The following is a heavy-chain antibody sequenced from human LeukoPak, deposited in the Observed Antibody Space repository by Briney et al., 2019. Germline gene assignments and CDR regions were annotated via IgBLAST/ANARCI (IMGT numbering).Heavy chain of an antibody. Sequence: SETLSLTCTVSGGSIISYYWSWIRQPPGKGLEWIGYIYYSGSTNYNPSLKSRVTISVDTSKNQFSLKLSSVTAADTAVYYCAREKIGYYDGSGRGWFDPWGQGTLVTVSS. J-gene: IGHJ5*02. D-gene: IGHD3-22*01. CDR3: AREKIGYYDGSGRGWFDP. CDR1: GGSIISYY. V-gene: IGHV4-59*12. CDR2: IYYSGST.